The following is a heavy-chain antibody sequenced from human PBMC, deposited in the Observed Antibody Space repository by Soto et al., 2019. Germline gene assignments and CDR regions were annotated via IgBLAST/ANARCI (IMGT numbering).Heavy chain of an antibody. J-gene: IGHJ6*02. CDR2: IIPIFGTA. CDR3: ASALGMDNRYYYYGMDV. Sequence: QVQLVQSGAEVKKPGSSVKVSCKASGGTFSSYAISWVRQAPGQGLEWMGGIIPIFGTANYAQKFQGRVTITADESTSTAYRELSSLRSEDTAVYYCASALGMDNRYYYYGMDVWGQGTTVTVSS. V-gene: IGHV1-69*01. CDR1: GGTFSSYA. D-gene: IGHD3-3*01.